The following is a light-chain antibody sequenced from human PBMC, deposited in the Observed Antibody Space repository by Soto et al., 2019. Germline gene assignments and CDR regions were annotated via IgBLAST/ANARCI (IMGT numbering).Light chain of an antibody. Sequence: QTALTQPLSVSGSPGQSVTISCTGTSSDVGGYNYVSWYQEQPGKAPKLMIYDVSKRPSGVPDRFSGSKSGNTASLTISGIQAEYVADYYCVSYVGSSSYVLANGTNVTVL. CDR3: VSYVGSSSYV. J-gene: IGLJ1*01. CDR1: SSDVGGYNY. CDR2: DVS. V-gene: IGLV2-11*01.